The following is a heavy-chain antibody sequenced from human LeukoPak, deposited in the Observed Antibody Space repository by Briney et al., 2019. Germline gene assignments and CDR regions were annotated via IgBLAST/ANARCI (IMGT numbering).Heavy chain of an antibody. V-gene: IGHV1-18*01. Sequence: ASVKVSCKASGYTFTSYGISWVRQAPGQGLEWMGWTSAYNGNTNYAQKLQGRVTMTTDTSTSTAYMELRSLRSDDTAVYYCARGRYCSSTSCYISGTGDWFDPWGQGTLVTVSS. D-gene: IGHD2-2*02. CDR1: GYTFTSYG. CDR3: ARGRYCSSTSCYISGTGDWFDP. CDR2: TSAYNGNT. J-gene: IGHJ5*02.